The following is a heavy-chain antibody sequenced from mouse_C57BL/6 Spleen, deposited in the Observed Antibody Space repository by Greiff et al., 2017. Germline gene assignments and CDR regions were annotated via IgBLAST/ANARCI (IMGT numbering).Heavy chain of an antibody. CDR2: IRNKANGYTT. Sequence: EVQRVESGGGLVQPGGSLSLSCAASGFTFTDYYMSWVRQPPGKALEWLGFIRNKANGYTTEYSASVKGRFTISRDNSQSILYLQMNALRAEDSATYCCARSMVTTTAFAYWGQGTLVTVSA. D-gene: IGHD2-2*01. CDR3: ARSMVTTTAFAY. CDR1: GFTFTDYY. J-gene: IGHJ3*01. V-gene: IGHV7-3*01.